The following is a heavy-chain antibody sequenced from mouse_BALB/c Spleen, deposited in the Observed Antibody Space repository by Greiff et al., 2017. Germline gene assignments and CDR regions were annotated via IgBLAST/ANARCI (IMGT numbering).Heavy chain of an antibody. CDR2: ISSGGST. CDR3: ARWTIENFDY. V-gene: IGHV5-6-5*01. Sequence: EVQVVESGGGLVKPGGSLKLSCAASGFTFSSYAMSWVRQTPEKRLEWVASISSGGSTYYPDSVKGRFTISRDNARNILYLQMSSLRSEDTAMYYCARWTIENFDYWGQGTTLTVSS. J-gene: IGHJ2*01. CDR1: GFTFSSYA.